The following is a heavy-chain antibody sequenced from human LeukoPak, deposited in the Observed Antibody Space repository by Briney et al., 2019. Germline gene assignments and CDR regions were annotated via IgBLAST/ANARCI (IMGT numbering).Heavy chain of an antibody. CDR2: IRYDGSNK. J-gene: IGHJ4*02. Sequence: PGGSLRLSCAASGFTFSSYGMHWVRQAPGKGLEWVAFIRYDGSNKYYADSVKGRFTISRDNSKNTLYLQMNSLRAEDTAVYYCAKETYYYDSSGYYYGSGSDQVDYWGQGTPVTVSS. CDR1: GFTFSSYG. V-gene: IGHV3-30*02. D-gene: IGHD3-22*01. CDR3: AKETYYYDSSGYYYGSGSDQVDY.